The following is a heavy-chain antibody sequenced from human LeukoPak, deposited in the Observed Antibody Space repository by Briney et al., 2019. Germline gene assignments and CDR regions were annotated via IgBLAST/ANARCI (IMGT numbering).Heavy chain of an antibody. Sequence: SETLSLTCTVSGCSISSYYWSWIRQPPGKGLEWIGYIYYSGSTNYKPSLKSRVSISVDTSKNQFSLKLTSVTAADTAVYYCARDRIGSGYHGGDAFDIWGQGAMATVSS. CDR3: ARDRIGSGYHGGDAFDI. V-gene: IGHV4-59*01. CDR1: GCSISSYY. D-gene: IGHD5-12*01. CDR2: IYYSGST. J-gene: IGHJ3*02.